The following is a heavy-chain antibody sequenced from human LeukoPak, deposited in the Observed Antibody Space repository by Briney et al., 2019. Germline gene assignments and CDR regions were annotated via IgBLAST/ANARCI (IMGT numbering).Heavy chain of an antibody. V-gene: IGHV4-59*11. CDR3: ARVGLGGFWSGYFDY. J-gene: IGHJ4*02. Sequence: KPSETLSLTCTVSGGSISSHYWSWIRQPPGKGLEWIGYIYYSGSTNYNPSLKSRVTISVDTSKNQFSLKLSSVTAADTAVYYCARVGLGGFWSGYFDYWGQGTLVTVSS. CDR2: IYYSGST. D-gene: IGHD3-3*01. CDR1: GGSISSHY.